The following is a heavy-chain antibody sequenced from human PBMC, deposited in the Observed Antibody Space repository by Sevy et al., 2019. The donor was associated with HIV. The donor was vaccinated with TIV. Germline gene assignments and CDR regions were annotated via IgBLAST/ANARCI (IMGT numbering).Heavy chain of an antibody. J-gene: IGHJ4*02. CDR2: TSGSAAVT. CDR1: GFAFSTYA. V-gene: IGHV3-23*01. D-gene: IGHD6-19*01. Sequence: GGSLRLSCAASGFAFSTYAMSWVRQAPGKGLEWVSATSGSAAVTFSADSVKGRFTISRDNSKNTLYLQMNNLRAEDTAIYYCAKARYGSGWYVQDYWGQGTLVTVSS. CDR3: AKARYGSGWYVQDY.